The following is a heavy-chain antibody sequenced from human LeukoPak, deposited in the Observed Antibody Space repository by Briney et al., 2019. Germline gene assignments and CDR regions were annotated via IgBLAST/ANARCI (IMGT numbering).Heavy chain of an antibody. J-gene: IGHJ6*03. Sequence: SETLSLTCTVSGGSISSYYWSWIRQPPGKGLEWIGYIYYSGSTNYNPSLKSRVTISVDTSKNQFSLKLSSVTAADTAVYYCARVRNGGFLEWLPPDYYYMDVWGKGTTVTASS. CDR2: IYYSGST. D-gene: IGHD3-3*01. V-gene: IGHV4-59*01. CDR1: GGSISSYY. CDR3: ARVRNGGFLEWLPPDYYYMDV.